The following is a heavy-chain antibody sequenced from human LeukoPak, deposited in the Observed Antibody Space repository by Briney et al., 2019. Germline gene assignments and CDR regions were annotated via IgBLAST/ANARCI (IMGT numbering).Heavy chain of an antibody. CDR2: LSGSGDRT. J-gene: IGHJ3*02. CDR3: AKDSSDYSLDAFDI. Sequence: PGGSLRLSCAASGVTLSPYWMAWVRQAPGKGLEWVSGLSGSGDRTYYADSVKGRFTISRDNSKNTLYLQMNSLRAEDTAVYYCAKDSSDYSLDAFDIWGQGTMVTVSS. V-gene: IGHV3-23*01. CDR1: GVTLSPYW. D-gene: IGHD3-22*01.